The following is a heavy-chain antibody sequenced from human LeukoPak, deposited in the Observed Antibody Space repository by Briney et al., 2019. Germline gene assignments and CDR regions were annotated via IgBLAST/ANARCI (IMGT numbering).Heavy chain of an antibody. V-gene: IGHV1-46*01. D-gene: IGHD3-10*01. CDR3: ASLGSGSSRIIDFDY. CDR2: IDPSGGGT. CDR1: GYTFSGHY. Sequence: GASVKVSCKASGYTFSGHYMHWVRQAPGQGLEWMGIIDPSGGGTNYAQKFQGRVTMTRDTSTSTVYMELSSLRSEDTAVYYCASLGSGSSRIIDFDYWGQGTLVTVSS. J-gene: IGHJ4*02.